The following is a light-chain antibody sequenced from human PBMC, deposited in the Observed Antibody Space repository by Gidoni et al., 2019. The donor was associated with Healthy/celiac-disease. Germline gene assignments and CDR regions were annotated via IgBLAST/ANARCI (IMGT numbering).Light chain of an antibody. J-gene: IGKJ4*01. CDR2: AAS. V-gene: IGKV1-39*01. Sequence: LQLTQSPSSLSAFVGDRVTITCRVSQSISTYLNWYQQKPGKAPKLLIYAASSLQSGVPSRFSGSGSGTDFTLTISSLQPEDFATYYCQQSYSTPLTFGGGTKVEIK. CDR3: QQSYSTPLT. CDR1: QSISTY.